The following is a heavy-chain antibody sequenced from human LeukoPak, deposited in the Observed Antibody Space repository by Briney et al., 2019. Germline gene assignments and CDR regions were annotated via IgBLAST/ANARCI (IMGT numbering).Heavy chain of an antibody. V-gene: IGHV3-48*01. Sequence: GGSLRLSCAASGFTLSSYCINWVRQAPGKGLEWVSYISSSSSTIYYADSVKGRFTISRDNAKNSLYLQMNSLRAEDTAVYYCARGRKWEIDYWGQGTLVTVSS. CDR3: ARGRKWEIDY. CDR2: ISSSSSTI. J-gene: IGHJ4*02. D-gene: IGHD1-26*01. CDR1: GFTLSSYC.